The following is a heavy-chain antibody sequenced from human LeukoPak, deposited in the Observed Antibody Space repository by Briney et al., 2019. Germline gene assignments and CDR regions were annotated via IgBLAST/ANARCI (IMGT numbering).Heavy chain of an antibody. CDR2: IYYSGST. J-gene: IGHJ4*02. CDR1: GGSISSYY. CDR3: ARQGDDYGGTWGFDY. V-gene: IGHV4-59*08. Sequence: SETLSLTCTVSGGSISSYYWSWIRQPPGKGLDWIGYIYYSGSTNYNPSLKSRVTISVDTSKNQFSLKLNSVTAADTAVYYCARQGDDYGGTWGFDYWGQGTLVTVSS. D-gene: IGHD4-23*01.